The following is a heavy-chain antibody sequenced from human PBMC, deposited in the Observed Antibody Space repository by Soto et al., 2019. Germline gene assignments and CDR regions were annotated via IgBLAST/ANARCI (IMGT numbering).Heavy chain of an antibody. CDR2: ISGSGGST. V-gene: IGHV3-23*01. CDR3: AKDWEYYESSGYFDY. Sequence: GGSLRLSCAASGFTFSSYAMSWVRQAPGKGLEWVSAISGSGGSTYYADSVKGRFTISRDNSKNKMYLQMNSLTTEDTAVYYCAKDWEYYESSGYFDYWGQGTLVTVSS. J-gene: IGHJ4*02. CDR1: GFTFSSYA. D-gene: IGHD3-22*01.